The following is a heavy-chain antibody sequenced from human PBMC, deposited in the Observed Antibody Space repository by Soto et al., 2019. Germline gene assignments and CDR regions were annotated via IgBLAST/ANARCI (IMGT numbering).Heavy chain of an antibody. D-gene: IGHD3-22*01. V-gene: IGHV3-33*01. CDR3: ARGDSSASPSFDY. J-gene: IGHJ4*02. Sequence: QVQLVESGGGVVQPGRSLRLSCAASGFSLSSYGVHWVRQAPGKGLEWVALIWFDGTNKKYADSMKGRFTISRDTSKNIVSLQMNSLRVEDTAVYYCARGDSSASPSFDYWGQGTLVTVSS. CDR2: IWFDGTNK. CDR1: GFSLSSYG.